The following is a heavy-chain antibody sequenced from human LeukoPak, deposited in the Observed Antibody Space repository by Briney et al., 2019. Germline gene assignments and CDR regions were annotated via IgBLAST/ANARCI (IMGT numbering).Heavy chain of an antibody. CDR2: ISYDGSNK. V-gene: IGHV3-30-3*01. CDR1: GFTFDEYA. CDR3: ARAITMIVVVIPPYGMDV. D-gene: IGHD3-22*01. Sequence: GGSLRLSCAASGFTFDEYAMHWVRQAPGKGLEWVAVISYDGSNKYYADSVKGRFTISSDNSKNTLYLQMNSLRAEDTAVYYCARAITMIVVVIPPYGMDVWGQGTTVTVSS. J-gene: IGHJ6*02.